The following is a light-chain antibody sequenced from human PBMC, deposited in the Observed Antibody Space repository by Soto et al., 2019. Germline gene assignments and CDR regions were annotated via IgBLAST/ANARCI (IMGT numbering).Light chain of an antibody. CDR2: GAS. J-gene: IGKJ1*01. Sequence: EIVMTESPGTLSLTPGETAILSCRASQSVSSNLAWYQQKPGQVPRLLIYGASNRATGIPDRFSGSGSGTDFTLTISRLEPEDFAVYYCQQYGSSGTFGQRAKVDI. CDR3: QQYGSSGT. CDR1: QSVSSN. V-gene: IGKV3-20*01.